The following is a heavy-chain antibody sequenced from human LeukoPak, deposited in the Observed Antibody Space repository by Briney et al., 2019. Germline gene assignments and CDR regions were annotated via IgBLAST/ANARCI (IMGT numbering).Heavy chain of an antibody. D-gene: IGHD3-10*01. Sequence: ASVKVSCKASGYTFTGYYMHWVRQAPGQGLEWMGWINPNSGGTNYAQKFQGRVTMTRDTSISTAYMELSRLRSDDTAVYYCARSRITMVRGVSNFDYWGQGTLVTVSS. V-gene: IGHV1-2*02. CDR1: GYTFTGYY. CDR2: INPNSGGT. J-gene: IGHJ4*02. CDR3: ARSRITMVRGVSNFDY.